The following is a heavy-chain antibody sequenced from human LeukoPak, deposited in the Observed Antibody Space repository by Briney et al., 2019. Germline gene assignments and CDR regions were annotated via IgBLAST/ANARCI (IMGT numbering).Heavy chain of an antibody. V-gene: IGHV3-48*04. CDR1: GFTFSSYT. CDR3: ARGPPLFDP. CDR2: IDLSGSTL. J-gene: IGHJ5*02. Sequence: GGSLRLSCAASGFTFSSYTMNWVRQAPGKGLEWVSYIDLSGSTLYYLESVKGRFTISRDNAKNSLYLQMNSLRAEDTAVYYCARGPPLFDPWGQGTLVAVSS.